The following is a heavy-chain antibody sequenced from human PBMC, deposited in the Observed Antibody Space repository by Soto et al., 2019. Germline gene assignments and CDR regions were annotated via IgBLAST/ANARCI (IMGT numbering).Heavy chain of an antibody. D-gene: IGHD3-3*01. V-gene: IGHV3-30*02. CDR1: GFTFSSYG. CDR3: AKDHVIYRLEFHFDY. Sequence: GGSLRLSCAASGFTFSSYGMHWVRQAPGKGLEWVAVIWYDGSNKYYADSVKGRLTISRDNSKNTLSLQMISLRAEDTAIYYCAKDHVIYRLEFHFDYRGQGTLVTVSS. CDR2: IWYDGSNK. J-gene: IGHJ4*02.